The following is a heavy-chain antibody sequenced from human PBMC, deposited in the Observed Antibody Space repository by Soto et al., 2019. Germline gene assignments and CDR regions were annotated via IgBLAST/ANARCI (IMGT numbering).Heavy chain of an antibody. V-gene: IGHV4-30-4*01. J-gene: IGHJ6*02. CDR3: ARERVSMTVFGVSGMDF. Sequence: QVQLQESGPGLVKPSQTLSLTCTVSGGSISSGDYYWSWVRQPPGKGLEWIGYIYYSGSTFYNPYLKRRVNVTVDTSKNQFSRNLSIVTASDTAVYYCARERVSMTVFGVSGMDFWGRGTTVTVSS. CDR2: IYYSGST. D-gene: IGHD3-3*01. CDR1: GGSISSGDYY.